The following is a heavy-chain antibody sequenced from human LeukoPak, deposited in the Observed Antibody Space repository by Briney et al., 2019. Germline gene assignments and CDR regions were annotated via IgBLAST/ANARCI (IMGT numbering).Heavy chain of an antibody. CDR2: IYHSGST. V-gene: IGHV4-38-2*02. J-gene: IGHJ3*02. CDR3: ARDYGAFDI. Sequence: PSETLSLTCTVSGYSISSGYYWGWIRPPPGKGLEWIGSIYHSGSTYYNPSLKSRVTISVDTSKNQFSLKLSSVTAADTAVYYCARDYGAFDIWGQGTMVTVSS. CDR1: GYSISSGYY. D-gene: IGHD3-16*01.